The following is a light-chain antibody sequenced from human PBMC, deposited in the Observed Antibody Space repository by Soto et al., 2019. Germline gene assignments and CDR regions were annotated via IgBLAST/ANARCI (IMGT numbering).Light chain of an antibody. J-gene: IGKJ5*01. Sequence: EIVLTQSPATLSLSPGERATLSCRASQSIGNYLGWYQQKPGQAPRLLIYDASSRATGIPARFSGSGSGTDFTLTIGSLEPEDFAIYYCQQRSNWPVTFGLGTRLEIK. CDR3: QQRSNWPVT. CDR1: QSIGNY. V-gene: IGKV3-11*01. CDR2: DAS.